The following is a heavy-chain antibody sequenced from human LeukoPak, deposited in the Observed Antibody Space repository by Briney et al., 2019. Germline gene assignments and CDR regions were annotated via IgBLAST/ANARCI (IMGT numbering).Heavy chain of an antibody. CDR3: ARLIGRPTVTTH. D-gene: IGHD4-17*01. V-gene: IGHV1-8*01. J-gene: IGHJ4*02. CDR1: GYTFTSYD. CDR2: MNPNSSNA. Sequence: ASVKVSCKASGYTFTSYDINWVRQATGQGLEWMGWMNPNSSNAGYAQKFQGRVTMTRNTSISTAYMELSSLRSEDTAVYYCARLIGRPTVTTHWGQGTLVTVSS.